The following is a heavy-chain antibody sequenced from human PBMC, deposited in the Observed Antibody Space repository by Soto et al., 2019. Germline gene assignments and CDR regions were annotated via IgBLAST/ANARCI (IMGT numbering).Heavy chain of an antibody. Sequence: ASVKVSCKASGYTFTGYYMHWVRQAPGQGLEWMGWINPNSGGTNYAQKFQGWVTMTRDTSISTAYMELSRLRSDDTAVYYCARALGGSGSSYYYYGMDVWGQGTTVTVSS. D-gene: IGHD3-10*01. CDR3: ARALGGSGSSYYYYGMDV. V-gene: IGHV1-2*04. J-gene: IGHJ6*02. CDR1: GYTFTGYY. CDR2: INPNSGGT.